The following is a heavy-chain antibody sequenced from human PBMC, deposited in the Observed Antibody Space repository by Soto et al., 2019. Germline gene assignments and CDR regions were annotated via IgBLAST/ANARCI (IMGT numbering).Heavy chain of an antibody. V-gene: IGHV4-34*01. CDR2: INHSGST. CDR1: GGSFSGYY. D-gene: IGHD3-22*01. CDR3: ARGRFTTS. J-gene: IGHJ4*02. Sequence: PWGTLSLTCSVYGGSFSGYYWSWIRQPPGKGLEWIGEINHSGSTNYNPSLKSRVTISVDTSKNQFSLKLSSVTAADTAVYYCARGRFTTSWGQGTLVPVSS.